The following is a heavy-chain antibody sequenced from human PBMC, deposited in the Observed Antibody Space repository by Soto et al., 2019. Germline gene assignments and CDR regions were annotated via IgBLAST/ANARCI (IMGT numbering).Heavy chain of an antibody. CDR1: GSRFTSYW. D-gene: IGHD3-22*01. J-gene: IGHJ6*02. CDR2: IYPGDSDT. CDR3: ARHQGYDSSGYYYTPTYYYGMDV. Sequence: GESLRVSCRGSGSRFTSYWIGWVRQMPGKGLEWMGIIYPGDSDTRYSPSFQGQVTISPDKSISTAYLRWSSLKASDTAMYYCARHQGYDSSGYYYTPTYYYGMDVWGQGTTVTVSS. V-gene: IGHV5-51*01.